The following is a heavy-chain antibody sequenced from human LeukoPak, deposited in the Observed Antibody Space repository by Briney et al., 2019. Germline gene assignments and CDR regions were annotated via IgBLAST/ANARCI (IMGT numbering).Heavy chain of an antibody. CDR1: ELTFSSYS. Sequence: GGSLRLSCAASELTFSSYSMNWVRQAPEKGLEWVSSISSSSSYIYYADSVKGRFTIARDNAKNSPFLQMNSLRAEDTAVYYCAREGDGYNSPIDYWGQGTLVTVSS. D-gene: IGHD5-24*01. V-gene: IGHV3-21*01. CDR2: ISSSSSYI. J-gene: IGHJ4*02. CDR3: AREGDGYNSPIDY.